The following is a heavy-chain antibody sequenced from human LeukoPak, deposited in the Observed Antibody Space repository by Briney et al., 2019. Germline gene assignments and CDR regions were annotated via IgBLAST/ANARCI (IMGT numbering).Heavy chain of an antibody. Sequence: ASVKVSCKASGYPFTNFYVHWVRLAPGQGLEWLGWTHPVSGDTIYAQKFQGRVTMARDTSISTAYMELTSLTSDDTAVYYCARMTHTLGATYSHFDYWGQGTLVTVSS. CDR2: THPVSGDT. J-gene: IGHJ4*02. D-gene: IGHD3-16*01. CDR3: ARMTHTLGATYSHFDY. V-gene: IGHV1-2*02. CDR1: GYPFTNFY.